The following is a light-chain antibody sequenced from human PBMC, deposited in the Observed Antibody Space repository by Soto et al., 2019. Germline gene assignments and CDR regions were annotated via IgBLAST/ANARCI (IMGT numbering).Light chain of an antibody. CDR1: QNVYNN. CDR2: DAS. CDR3: PQCRNWPLT. J-gene: IGKJ4*01. V-gene: IGKV3-15*01. Sequence: EIVMTQSPATLSVSPGEGATLSCKVSQNVYNNLAWYQQRPGQPPRLLIYDASTRATGISARFSGSGYGTEFTLTISSLQSEDFAVYFCPQCRNWPLTVGGGTKVDI.